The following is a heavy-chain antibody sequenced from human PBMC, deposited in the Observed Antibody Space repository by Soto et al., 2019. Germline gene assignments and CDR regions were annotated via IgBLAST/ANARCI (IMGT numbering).Heavy chain of an antibody. CDR2: LYSGGST. J-gene: IGHJ3*02. CDR3: ARAGYSGYDDAFDI. Sequence: EVQLVESGGGLVQPGGSLRLSCAASGFTVSSNYMSWVRQAPGKGLEWVSVLYSGGSTYYADSVKGRFTISRDHSKNTLYLQMNSLRAEDTAVYYCARAGYSGYDDAFDIWGQGTMVTVSS. D-gene: IGHD5-12*01. CDR1: GFTVSSNY. V-gene: IGHV3-66*01.